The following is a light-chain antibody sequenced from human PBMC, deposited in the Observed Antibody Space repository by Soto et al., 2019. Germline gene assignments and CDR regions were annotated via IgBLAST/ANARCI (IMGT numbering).Light chain of an antibody. CDR3: QQYNSYSTWT. Sequence: DIQMTQSPSTLSGSVGDRVTITCRASQTISSWLAWYQQKPGKAPTLLIYKASTLKSGVPSRFSGSASGTEFTLTISSLQPDDFATYYCQQYNSYSTWTFGQGTKVDIK. CDR1: QTISSW. V-gene: IGKV1-5*03. CDR2: KAS. J-gene: IGKJ1*01.